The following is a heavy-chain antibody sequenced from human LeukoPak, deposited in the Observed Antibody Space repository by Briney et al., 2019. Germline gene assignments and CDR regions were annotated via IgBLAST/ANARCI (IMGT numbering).Heavy chain of an antibody. Sequence: GGSLRLSCAASALTFSGYSMNWVRQAPGKGLEWISYISSNGSTIYYAASVKGRFTISRDSAKNSLYLQMNGLRAEDTAIYYCARGPKTSFDYWGQGTLVTVSS. V-gene: IGHV3-48*01. CDR2: ISSNGSTI. CDR1: ALTFSGYS. J-gene: IGHJ4*02. CDR3: ARGPKTSFDY.